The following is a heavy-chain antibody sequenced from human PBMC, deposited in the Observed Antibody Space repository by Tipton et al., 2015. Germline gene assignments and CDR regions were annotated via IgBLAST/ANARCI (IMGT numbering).Heavy chain of an antibody. V-gene: IGHV4-39*01. CDR2: LYYSGST. J-gene: IGHJ4*02. Sequence: TLSLTCTVSGASISSITYYWAWIRQPPGKGLEWIGSLYYSGSTYNPSLKSRVTISADKSKNQISLKLTSVTAADTAVYYCARAPSDYDIWSGTFDYWGQGTLVTASS. D-gene: IGHD3-3*01. CDR3: ARAPSDYDIWSGTFDY. CDR1: GASISSITYY.